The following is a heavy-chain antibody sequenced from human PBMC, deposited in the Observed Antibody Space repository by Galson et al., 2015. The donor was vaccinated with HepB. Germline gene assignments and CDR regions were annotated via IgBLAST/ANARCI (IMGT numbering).Heavy chain of an antibody. Sequence: SVKVSCKASGYTFTSYDINWVRQATGQGLEWMGWMNPNSGNTGYAQKFQGRVTMTRNTSISTAYMELRSLRSEDKAVYYCARGSQNSVVVTSDAFDIWGQGTMVTVSS. CDR3: ARGSQNSVVVTSDAFDI. CDR2: MNPNSGNT. D-gene: IGHD2-21*02. CDR1: GYTFTSYD. J-gene: IGHJ3*02. V-gene: IGHV1-8*01.